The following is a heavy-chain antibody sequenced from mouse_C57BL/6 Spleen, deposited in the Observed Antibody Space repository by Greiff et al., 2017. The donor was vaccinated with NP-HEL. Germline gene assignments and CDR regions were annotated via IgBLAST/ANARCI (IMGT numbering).Heavy chain of an antibody. CDR3: ARDGNYDWYFDV. D-gene: IGHD2-1*01. CDR2: SRNKANDYTT. Sequence: EVKLVESGGGLVQSGRSLRLSCATSGFTFSDFYMEWVRQAPGKGLEWIAASRNKANDYTTEYSASVKGRFIVSRDTSQSILYLQMNALRAEDTAIYYCARDGNYDWYFDVWGTGTTVTVSS. V-gene: IGHV7-1*01. CDR1: GFTFSDFY. J-gene: IGHJ1*03.